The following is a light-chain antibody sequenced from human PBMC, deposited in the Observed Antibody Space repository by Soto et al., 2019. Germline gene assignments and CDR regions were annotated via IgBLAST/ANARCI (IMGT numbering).Light chain of an antibody. V-gene: IGKV1-27*01. J-gene: IGKJ4*01. Sequence: DIPMTQSPSSLSASVGDRVTITCRASQGIKNYLAWYQQKTGKVPKLLIFAASTLQSGVPFRFSGSGSGTDFTLTISSLQPEDVATYYCQKYDSVPLTFGGGTRVELK. CDR3: QKYDSVPLT. CDR1: QGIKNY. CDR2: AAS.